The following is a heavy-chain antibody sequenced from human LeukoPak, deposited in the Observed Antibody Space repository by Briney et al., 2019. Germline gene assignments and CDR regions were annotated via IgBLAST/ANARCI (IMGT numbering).Heavy chain of an antibody. CDR1: GFTFSSYG. CDR2: IWYDGSNK. Sequence: GGSLRLSCAASGFTFSSYGMHWVRQAPGKGLEWVAVIWYDGSNKYYADSVKGRFTISRDNSKNTLYLQMNSLRAEDTAVYYCARDPVDHYYYDSSGYYSTWFDPWGQGTVVTVSS. CDR3: ARDPVDHYYYDSSGYYSTWFDP. D-gene: IGHD3-22*01. J-gene: IGHJ5*01. V-gene: IGHV3-33*01.